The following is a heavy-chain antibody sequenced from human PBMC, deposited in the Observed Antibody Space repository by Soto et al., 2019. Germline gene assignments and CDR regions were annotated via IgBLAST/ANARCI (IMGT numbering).Heavy chain of an antibody. V-gene: IGHV3-23*01. Sequence: EVQLLESGGGLVQPGGSLRLSCTVSGFTFSSCAMSWVRQAPGKGLEWVSTISGSGSTTYYADSVKGRFTISRDNSKNXLYLQMNSLRAEDTAIYYCAKDVLFLAPPGNRLDYWGQGTLVTVSS. CDR3: AKDVLFLAPPGNRLDY. J-gene: IGHJ4*02. CDR2: ISGSGSTT. D-gene: IGHD6-13*01. CDR1: GFTFSSCA.